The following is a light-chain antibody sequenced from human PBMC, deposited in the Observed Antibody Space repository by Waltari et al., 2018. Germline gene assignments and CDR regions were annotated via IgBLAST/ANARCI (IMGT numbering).Light chain of an antibody. CDR1: QSVSRA. V-gene: IGKV3-20*01. CDR2: DAS. CDR3: QKYERLPAT. J-gene: IGKJ1*01. Sequence: IVLTQSPGTLSLSPGETATLSCRASQSVSRALVWYQQKPGQAPRLLIYDASRRAPGIPDRFSGSGSGTDVSLTISRLEPEDFAVYYCQKYERLPATFGQGTKVEIK.